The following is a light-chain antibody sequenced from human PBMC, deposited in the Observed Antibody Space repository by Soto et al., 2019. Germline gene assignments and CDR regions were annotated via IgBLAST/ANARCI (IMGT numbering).Light chain of an antibody. CDR1: QDISDH. CDR3: QKYTRAPLT. CDR2: AAS. V-gene: IGKV1-27*01. J-gene: IGKJ4*01. Sequence: DIPMTQSPSSLSASVGDRVTITCRATQDISDHLAWYQQKPGKVPKLLIYAASTLQSGVPSRFSGFGSGTDFTLPISSLQPEDVAIYYCQKYTRAPLTFGGGTKVEIK.